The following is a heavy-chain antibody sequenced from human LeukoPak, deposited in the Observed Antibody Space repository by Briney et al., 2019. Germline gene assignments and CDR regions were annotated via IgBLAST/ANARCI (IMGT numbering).Heavy chain of an antibody. J-gene: IGHJ4*02. V-gene: IGHV3-23*01. CDR2: ISGRGDGS. CDR3: AKSAPYDSYDASGYSDF. D-gene: IGHD3-22*01. Sequence: GGSLRLSCATSGFNFSNYGMNWVRQPPGKGLEWVSIISGRGDGSYYADSVRGRFTISRDNHKNTLYLQMDRLRDEDTAVYYCAKSAPYDSYDASGYSDFWGQGTLVTVSS. CDR1: GFNFSNYG.